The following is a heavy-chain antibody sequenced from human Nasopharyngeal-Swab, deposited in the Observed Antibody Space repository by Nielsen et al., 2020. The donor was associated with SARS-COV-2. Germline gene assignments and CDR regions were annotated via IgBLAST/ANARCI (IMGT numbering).Heavy chain of an antibody. V-gene: IGHV4-31*02. J-gene: IGHJ3*01. D-gene: IGHD3-16*02. CDR2: IHHSGIT. CDR1: GFTFSSYAMH. Sequence: LRLSCAASGFTFSSYAMHWIRQNPGKGLEWIGNIHHSGITFYNPSLESRLTISVDPSQNQFYLRLSSVTAADTAIYYCAREVIEQAESDAFDFWGQGTMVTVSP. CDR3: AREVIEQAESDAFDF.